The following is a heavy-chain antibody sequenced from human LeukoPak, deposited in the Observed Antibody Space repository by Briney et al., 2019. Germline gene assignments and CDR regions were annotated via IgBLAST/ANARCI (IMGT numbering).Heavy chain of an antibody. V-gene: IGHV4-61*02. CDR2: IYTSGGT. Sequence: SQTLSLTCTVSGGSISSGSYYWSRIRQPAGKGLEWIGRIYTSGGTNYNPSLKSRVPISVDTSKNQFSLKLSSVTAADTAVYYCARDRPNYYGSDGHYYRRDGDYWGRGTLVSVSS. J-gene: IGHJ4*02. D-gene: IGHD3-22*01. CDR1: GGSISSGSYY. CDR3: ARDRPNYYGSDGHYYRRDGDY.